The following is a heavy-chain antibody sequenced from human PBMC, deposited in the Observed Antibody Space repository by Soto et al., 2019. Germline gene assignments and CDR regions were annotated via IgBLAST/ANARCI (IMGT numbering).Heavy chain of an antibody. D-gene: IGHD2-8*01. CDR1: GFSFSTYG. V-gene: IGHV3-23*01. CDR2: LSASGDMT. CDR3: AKDLAVVMKCVPGVFDI. Sequence: EVQLLESGGGLVQPGGSLRVSCAASGFSFSTYGMSWVRQAPGQGLEWVAGLSASGDMTHYADSVKGQFTVSRDNSRNLLNIQMNCLRAEGTAEYFCAKDLAVVMKCVPGVFDIWGQGAMVTVSS. J-gene: IGHJ3*02.